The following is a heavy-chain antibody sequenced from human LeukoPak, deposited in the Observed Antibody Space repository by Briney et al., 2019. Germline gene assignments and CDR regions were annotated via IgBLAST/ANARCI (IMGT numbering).Heavy chain of an antibody. D-gene: IGHD2-15*01. Sequence: GTSLRLSCAASGFSFDDHVMHWVRQAPGKGLGWVSGISWNSGSIGYADSVKDRFTISRDNAKNSLYLQMNSLRAEDTALYYCAKDMDPKGGSLDYWGQGTLVTVSS. V-gene: IGHV3-9*01. J-gene: IGHJ4*02. CDR3: AKDMDPKGGSLDY. CDR2: ISWNSGSI. CDR1: GFSFDDHV.